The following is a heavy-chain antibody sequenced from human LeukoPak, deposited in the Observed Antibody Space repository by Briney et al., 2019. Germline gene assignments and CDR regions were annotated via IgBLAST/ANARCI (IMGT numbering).Heavy chain of an antibody. J-gene: IGHJ4*02. CDR3: AIGTYYYGSGSYV. CDR2: IRHDGSIK. V-gene: IGHV3-30*02. CDR1: GFIFSTYG. Sequence: GGSLRLSCAASGFIFSTYGMYWVRQAPGKGLEWVAFIRHDGSIKNYADSVKGRSTISRDNSKNTLYLQMNSLRAEDTAVYYCAIGTYYYGSGSYVWGQGTLVTVSS. D-gene: IGHD3-10*01.